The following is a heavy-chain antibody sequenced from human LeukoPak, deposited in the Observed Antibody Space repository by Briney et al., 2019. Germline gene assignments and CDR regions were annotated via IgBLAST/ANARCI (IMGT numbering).Heavy chain of an antibody. CDR3: ARGPTYYYDSSGYSDY. J-gene: IGHJ4*02. CDR2: ISGSGGST. V-gene: IGHV3-23*01. Sequence: GGSLRLSCAASGFTFSSYAMSWVRQAPGKGLEWVSAISGSGGSTYYADSVKGRFTNSRDNSKNTLYLQMNSLRAEDTAVYYCARGPTYYYDSSGYSDYWGQGTLVTVSS. D-gene: IGHD3-22*01. CDR1: GFTFSSYA.